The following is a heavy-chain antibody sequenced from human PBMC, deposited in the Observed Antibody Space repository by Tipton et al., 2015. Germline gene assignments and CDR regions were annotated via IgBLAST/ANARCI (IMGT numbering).Heavy chain of an antibody. CDR1: GFTFSNYW. Sequence: GSLRLSCAASGFTFSNYWMTWVRQAPGKGLEWVANIKPDGSESYYVDSVKGRFTFSRDNAKNSLHLQMNSLRAEDTAVYYCARDLAARDPRWGQGILVTVSS. V-gene: IGHV3-7*01. CDR2: IKPDGSES. CDR3: ARDLAARDPR. D-gene: IGHD6-6*01. J-gene: IGHJ4*02.